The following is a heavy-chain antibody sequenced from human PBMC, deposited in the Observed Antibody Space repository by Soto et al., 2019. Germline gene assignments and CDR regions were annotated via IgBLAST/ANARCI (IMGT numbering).Heavy chain of an antibody. CDR3: ASYSITIALNWFDP. CDR2: IYYSGST. V-gene: IGHV4-31*03. J-gene: IGHJ5*02. Sequence: SETLSLTCTVSGGSISSGGYYWSWIRQHPGKGLEWIGYIYYSGSTYYNPSLKSRVTISVDTSKNQFSLKLSSVTAADTAVYYCASYSITIALNWFDPWGQGTLVTVSS. CDR1: GGSISSGGYY. D-gene: IGHD3-3*01.